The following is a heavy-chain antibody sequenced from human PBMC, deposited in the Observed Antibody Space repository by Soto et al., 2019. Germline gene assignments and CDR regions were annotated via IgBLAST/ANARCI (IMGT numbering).Heavy chain of an antibody. CDR3: ARAPVGLEPISYFDY. D-gene: IGHD1-1*01. Sequence: PSETLSLTCTVSGDSVSSVGFHWAWLRRPPGKGLEWIGYIYNGGSTYYRPSLESRMHMSLDATRNQYSLRLTSVTAADTAVYFCARAPVGLEPISYFDYWGQGKLVTVS. V-gene: IGHV4-30-4*01. CDR2: IYNGGST. CDR1: GDSVSSVGFH. J-gene: IGHJ4*02.